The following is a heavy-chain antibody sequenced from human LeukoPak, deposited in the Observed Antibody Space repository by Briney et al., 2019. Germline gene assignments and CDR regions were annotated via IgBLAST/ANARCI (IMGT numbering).Heavy chain of an antibody. CDR3: AKGITIFGVAPNWFDP. CDR1: GFTFSSYA. V-gene: IGHV3-23*01. Sequence: PGGSLRLSCATSGFTFSSYAMSWVRQAPGKGLEWVSAISGSGGSTYYADSVKGRFTISRDNSKNTLYLQMNSLRAEDTAVYYCAKGITIFGVAPNWFDPWGQGTLVTVSS. CDR2: ISGSGGST. D-gene: IGHD3-3*01. J-gene: IGHJ5*02.